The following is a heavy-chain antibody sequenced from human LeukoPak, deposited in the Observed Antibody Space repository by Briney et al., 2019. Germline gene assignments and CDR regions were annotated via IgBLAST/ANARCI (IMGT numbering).Heavy chain of an antibody. CDR3: ARGGTGYSSGWLRAFDI. J-gene: IGHJ3*02. CDR1: GYMFTTYY. Sequence: VASVKVSCKTSGYMFTTYYPHWVRQAPGQGLEWMGWINPHSGGTNYAQKFQGRVTMTRDTSISTVYMELSSLRSDDTAVYYCARGGTGYSSGWLRAFDIWGQGTMVTVSS. CDR2: INPHSGGT. D-gene: IGHD6-19*01. V-gene: IGHV1-2*02.